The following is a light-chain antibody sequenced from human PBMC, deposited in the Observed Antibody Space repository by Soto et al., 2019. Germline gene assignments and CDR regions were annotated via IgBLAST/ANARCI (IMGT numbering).Light chain of an antibody. CDR3: RSYTSSSTRV. CDR2: EVS. CDR1: SSDVGAYYY. J-gene: IGLJ1*01. Sequence: QSLLTQPASVSGSPGQSITISCTGTSSDVGAYYYVSWYQQHPDKTPKIMIYEVSNRPSGVSNRFSGSKSVNTATLTISGLQADDEADYYCRSYTSSSTRVFGTGTKVTVL. V-gene: IGLV2-14*03.